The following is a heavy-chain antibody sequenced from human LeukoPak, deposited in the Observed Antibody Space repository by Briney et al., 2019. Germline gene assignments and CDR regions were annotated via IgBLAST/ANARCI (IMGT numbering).Heavy chain of an antibody. CDR3: ARTARITMIVVVIGRAFDI. Sequence: SETLSLTCTVSGGSISSSSYYWGWIRQPPGKGLEWIGSIYYSGSTYYNPSLKSRVTISVDTSKNQFSLKLSSVTAADTAVYYCARTARITMIVVVIGRAFDIWGQGTMVTVSS. D-gene: IGHD3-22*01. CDR1: GGSISSSSYY. J-gene: IGHJ3*02. CDR2: IYYSGST. V-gene: IGHV4-39*01.